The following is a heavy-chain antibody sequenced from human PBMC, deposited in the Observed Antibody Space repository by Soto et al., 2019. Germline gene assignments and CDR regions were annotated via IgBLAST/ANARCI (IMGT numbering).Heavy chain of an antibody. CDR3: AKIPTGSGSSKFDY. Sequence: PGGSLSLSCAASGFTFSTYAMNWVRNAPGKGLEWISAISGSGSFTHYADSVRGRFTISRDNSQNQLYLQMNNLRGDDTAMYYCAKIPTGSGSSKFDYWGQGIQVTVSS. D-gene: IGHD3-10*01. J-gene: IGHJ4*02. V-gene: IGHV3-23*01. CDR2: ISGSGSFT. CDR1: GFTFSTYA.